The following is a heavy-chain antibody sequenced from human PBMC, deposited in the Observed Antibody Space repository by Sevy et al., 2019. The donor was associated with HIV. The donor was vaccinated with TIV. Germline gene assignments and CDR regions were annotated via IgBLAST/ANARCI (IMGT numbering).Heavy chain of an antibody. CDR3: ARTADRDYYYYMDV. Sequence: GGSLSLSCAASGFTFSSYSMNWVRQAPGKGLEWVSSISSSSSYIYYADSVKGRFTISRDNAKNSLYLQMNSLRAEDTAVYYCARTADRDYYYYMDVWGKGTTVTVSS. CDR1: GFTFSSYS. V-gene: IGHV3-21*01. CDR2: ISSSSSYI. J-gene: IGHJ6*03. D-gene: IGHD3-10*01.